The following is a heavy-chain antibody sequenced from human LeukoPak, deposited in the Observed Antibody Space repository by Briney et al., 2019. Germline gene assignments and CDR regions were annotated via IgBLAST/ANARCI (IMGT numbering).Heavy chain of an antibody. J-gene: IGHJ4*02. CDR2: VSTYNGNT. V-gene: IGHV1-18*04. CDR3: ARDVDTATDQINDY. Sequence: ASVKVSCKASGYTFTSHGISWVRQAPGQGLXXXXWVSTYNGNTNYVPKYQGRVTMTTDTSTSTAYMELRSLRSDDTAVYYCARDVDTATDQINDYWGQGTLVTVSS. D-gene: IGHD5-18*01. CDR1: GYTFTSHG.